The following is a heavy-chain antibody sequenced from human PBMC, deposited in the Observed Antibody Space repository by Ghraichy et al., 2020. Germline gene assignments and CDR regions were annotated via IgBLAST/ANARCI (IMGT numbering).Heavy chain of an antibody. CDR3: ARDSGEGSGSYYFNYYYYGMDV. D-gene: IGHD3-10*01. Sequence: LSLTCAASGFTFSDYYMSWIRQAPGKGLEWVSYISSSSSYTNYADSVKGRFTISRDNAKNSLYLQMNSLRAEDTAVYYCARDSGEGSGSYYFNYYYYGMDVWGQGTTVTVSS. CDR1: GFTFSDYY. CDR2: ISSSSSYT. J-gene: IGHJ6*02. V-gene: IGHV3-11*06.